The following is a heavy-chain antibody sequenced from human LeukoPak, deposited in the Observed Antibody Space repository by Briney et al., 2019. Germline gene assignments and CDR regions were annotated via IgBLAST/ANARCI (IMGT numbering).Heavy chain of an antibody. J-gene: IGHJ4*02. D-gene: IGHD5-18*01. CDR1: GGSISSSSAY. Sequence: SETLSLTCTVSGGSISSSSAYRGWIRQPPGKGLERIGSIYYSKNTYYNPSLKSRVTISADTSKNQFSLTLGSVSATDTAVYYCVSPRGFSYGYFDYWGQGTLVTVSS. CDR3: VSPRGFSYGYFDY. V-gene: IGHV4-39*01. CDR2: IYYSKNT.